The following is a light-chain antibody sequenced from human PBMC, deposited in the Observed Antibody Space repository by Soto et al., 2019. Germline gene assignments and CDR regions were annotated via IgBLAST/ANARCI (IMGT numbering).Light chain of an antibody. CDR3: AARDDRLNGRV. CDR1: SSNIGDNA. CDR2: YDD. J-gene: IGLJ2*01. V-gene: IGLV1-36*01. Sequence: QSVLIQPPSVSGAPGQTVTISCSGSSSNIGDNAVTWYQQVPGKAPRLLIYYDDLLPSGVSDRFSGSKSGTSASLAISGLQSEDEADCYCAARDDRLNGRVFGGGTKLTVL.